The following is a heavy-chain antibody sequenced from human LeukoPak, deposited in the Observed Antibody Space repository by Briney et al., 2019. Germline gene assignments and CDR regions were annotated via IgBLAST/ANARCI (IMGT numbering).Heavy chain of an antibody. CDR1: GFSFSSYN. CDR3: ARGHYGSGSYYYYMDV. CDR2: LSTSSSYI. V-gene: IGHV3-21*01. Sequence: GGSLRLSCAASGFSFSSYNLNWVRQAPGKGLEWVSSLSTSSSYIYYADSVKGRFTVSRDNARNSLELQMNSLRAEDTAVYYCARGHYGSGSYYYYMDVWGKGTTVTISS. J-gene: IGHJ6*03. D-gene: IGHD3-10*01.